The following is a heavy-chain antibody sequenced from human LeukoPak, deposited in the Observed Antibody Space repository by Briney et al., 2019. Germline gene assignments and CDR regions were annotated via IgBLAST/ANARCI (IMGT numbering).Heavy chain of an antibody. Sequence: LRLTCEMDEFTFGSYGMYWGRQAQEKGMEWLAFISYDGSNQNYADSVKGRFTISRDNSKNTVYLQQSSLRAEDTAVYYCARDRLRAFYYFDSWGQGTLVTVSS. CDR3: ARDRLRAFYYFDS. J-gene: IGHJ4*02. CDR1: EFTFGSYG. V-gene: IGHV3-30*03. D-gene: IGHD2/OR15-2a*01. CDR2: ISYDGSNQ.